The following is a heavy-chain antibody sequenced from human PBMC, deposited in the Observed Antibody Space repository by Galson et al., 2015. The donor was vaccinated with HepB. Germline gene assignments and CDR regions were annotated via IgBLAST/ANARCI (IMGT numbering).Heavy chain of an antibody. D-gene: IGHD2-21*02. CDR1: GFTFSSYD. CDR3: ARVAYCGGDCHWYFDL. V-gene: IGHV3-13*01. CDR2: IGTAGDT. Sequence: SLRLSCAASGFTFSSYDMHWVRQATGKGLEWVSAIGTAGDTYYPGSVKGRFTISRENAKNSLYLQTNSLRAGDTAVYYCARVAYCGGDCHWYFDLWGRGTLVTVSS. J-gene: IGHJ2*01.